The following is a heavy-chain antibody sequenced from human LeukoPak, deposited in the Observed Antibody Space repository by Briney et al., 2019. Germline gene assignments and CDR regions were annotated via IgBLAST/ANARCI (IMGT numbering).Heavy chain of an antibody. CDR3: ARSVPLGGYKYGYFDY. D-gene: IGHD5-18*01. V-gene: IGHV3-33*01. CDR2: IWYDGNNK. Sequence: GRSLRLSCAASGFTFSTYGMHWVRQAPGKGLEWVAVIWYDGNNKYYADSVKGRFTISRDNSKNTLYLQMNSLRAEDTAVYYCARSVPLGGYKYGYFDYWGQGTLVTVSS. CDR1: GFTFSTYG. J-gene: IGHJ4*02.